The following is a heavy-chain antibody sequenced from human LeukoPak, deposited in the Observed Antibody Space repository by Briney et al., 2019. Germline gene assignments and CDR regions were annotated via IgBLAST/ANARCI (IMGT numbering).Heavy chain of an antibody. J-gene: IGHJ3*02. CDR3: AKADVPAAIYAFDI. D-gene: IGHD2-2*01. Sequence: PGGSLRLSCAASGFTFSSYGMHWVRQAPVKGLEWVAFIRYDGSNKYYADSVKGRFTISRDNSKNTLYLQMNSLRAEDTAVYYCAKADVPAAIYAFDIWGQGTMVTVSS. V-gene: IGHV3-30*02. CDR1: GFTFSSYG. CDR2: IRYDGSNK.